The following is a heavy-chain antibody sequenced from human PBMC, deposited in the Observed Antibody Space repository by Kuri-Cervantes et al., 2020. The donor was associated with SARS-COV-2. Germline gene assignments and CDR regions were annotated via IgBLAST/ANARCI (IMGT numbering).Heavy chain of an antibody. CDR2: ISYDGFDR. Sequence: GESLKISCAASGFAFESYGMHWVRQAPGKGLEWVAAISYDGFDRYYYADSVKGRFTVSRDNARNTLSLQMNSLRAADTAVYYCAKDRPNFYESSGPYWKQSGDSWGQGALVTVSS. D-gene: IGHD3-22*01. CDR3: AKDRPNFYESSGPYWKQSGDS. V-gene: IGHV3-30*18. CDR1: GFAFESYG. J-gene: IGHJ5*01.